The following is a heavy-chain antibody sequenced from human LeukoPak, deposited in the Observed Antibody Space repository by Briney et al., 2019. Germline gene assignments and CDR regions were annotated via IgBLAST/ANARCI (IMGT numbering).Heavy chain of an antibody. Sequence: SETLSLTCSVSGGSVSIGTYYWSWIRQPPGKGLEWIGYIWNSGSTKYNPSLKSRVTISVDTYKKQLSLKLSSVTAADTGVYYCAREADYYNSGSRPIDSWGQGTLVTVSS. CDR2: IWNSGST. J-gene: IGHJ4*02. CDR3: AREADYYNSGSRPIDS. CDR1: GGSVSIGTYY. D-gene: IGHD3-10*01. V-gene: IGHV4-61*01.